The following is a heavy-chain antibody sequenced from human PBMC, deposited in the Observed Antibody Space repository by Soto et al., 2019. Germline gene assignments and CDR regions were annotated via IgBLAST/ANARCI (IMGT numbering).Heavy chain of an antibody. CDR1: GFTFSSYS. Sequence: EVQLVESGGGLVQPGGSLRLSCAASGFTFSSYSMNWVRQAPGKGLEWVSYISSSSSTIYYADSVKGRFTISRDNAKNSLYLQMNSLRDEDTAVYYCAREGNDYYDSSVCAFDIWGQGTMVTVSS. V-gene: IGHV3-48*02. D-gene: IGHD3-22*01. CDR3: AREGNDYYDSSVCAFDI. CDR2: ISSSSSTI. J-gene: IGHJ3*02.